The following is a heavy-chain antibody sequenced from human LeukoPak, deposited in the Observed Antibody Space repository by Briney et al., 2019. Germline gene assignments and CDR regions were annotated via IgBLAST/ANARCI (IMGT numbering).Heavy chain of an antibody. V-gene: IGHV4-30-4*01. CDR1: GGSISSGDYY. Sequence: PSETLSLTCTVSGGSISSGDYYWSWIRQPPGKGLEWIGYIYYSGSTYYNPSLKSRVTISVDTSKNQFSLKLTSVTAADTAIYYCARDWSAWDDFFSHLDVWGKGTSVTVSS. D-gene: IGHD1-1*01. CDR3: ARDWSAWDDFFSHLDV. J-gene: IGHJ6*04. CDR2: IYYSGST.